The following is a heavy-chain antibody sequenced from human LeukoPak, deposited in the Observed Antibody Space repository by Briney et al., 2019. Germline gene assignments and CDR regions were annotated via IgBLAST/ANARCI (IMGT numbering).Heavy chain of an antibody. CDR2: INPNSGGT. V-gene: IGHV1-2*02. Sequence: ASVKVSCKASGYTFTGYYMHWVRRAPGQGLEWMGWINPNSGGTNYAQKFQGRVTMTRDTSISTAYMELSRLRSDDTAVYYCARGTARGYSGYDFDYWGQGTLVTVSS. CDR3: ARGTARGYSGYDFDY. D-gene: IGHD5-12*01. CDR1: GYTFTGYY. J-gene: IGHJ4*02.